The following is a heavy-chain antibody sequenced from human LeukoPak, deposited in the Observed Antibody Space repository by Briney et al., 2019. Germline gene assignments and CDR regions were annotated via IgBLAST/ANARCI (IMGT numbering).Heavy chain of an antibody. CDR3: ARVAAGSSGLDY. CDR2: IYYSGST. Sequence: SETLSLTCTVSGGSISSYYWSWIRQPPGKGLEWIGYIYYSGSTNYNPSLKSRVTISVDTSKNQFSLKLSSVTAADTAVYYYARVAAGSSGLDYWGQGTLVTVS. CDR1: GGSISSYY. J-gene: IGHJ4*02. D-gene: IGHD3-22*01. V-gene: IGHV4-59*01.